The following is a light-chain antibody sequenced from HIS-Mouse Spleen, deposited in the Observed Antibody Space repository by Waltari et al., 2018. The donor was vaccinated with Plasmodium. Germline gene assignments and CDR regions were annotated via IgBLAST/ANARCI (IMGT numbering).Light chain of an antibody. V-gene: IGKV1D-8*02. CDR1: QGISSY. CDR2: AAS. J-gene: IGKJ1*01. Sequence: AIWMTQSPSFLSSSTGQRVTLSCLMSQGISSYLAWYQQKPGKAPELLIYAASTLQSGVPSRCSGSGSGTDFTLTISCLQSEDFATYYCQQYYSFPQTFGQGTKVEIK. CDR3: QQYYSFPQT.